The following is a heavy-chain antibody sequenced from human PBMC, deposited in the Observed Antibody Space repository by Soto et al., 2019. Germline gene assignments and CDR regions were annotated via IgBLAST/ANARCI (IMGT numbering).Heavy chain of an antibody. Sequence: PSETLSLTCHVSGVYLSSSSYYWGWIRQPPGKGLEWIASIYYSGHTYYNPSLKSRVTISVDTSKNQFSLKLSSVTAADTAVYYCAMSLWFGNTPNWFDPWGQGTLVTVSS. J-gene: IGHJ5*02. CDR3: AMSLWFGNTPNWFDP. CDR2: IYYSGHT. CDR1: GVYLSSSSYY. V-gene: IGHV4-39*01. D-gene: IGHD3-10*01.